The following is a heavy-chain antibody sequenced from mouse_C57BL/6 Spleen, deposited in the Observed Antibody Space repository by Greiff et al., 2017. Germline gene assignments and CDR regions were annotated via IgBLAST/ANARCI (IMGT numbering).Heavy chain of an antibody. CDR1: GYAFSSYW. CDR3: ARDYYSNSYWYFDV. D-gene: IGHD2-5*01. V-gene: IGHV1-80*01. Sequence: QVQLQQSGAELVKPGASVKISCKASGYAFSSYWMNWVKQRPGKGLEWIGQIYPGDGDTNYNGKFKGKATLTADKSSSTAYMQLSSLTSEDSAVYFCARDYYSNSYWYFDVWGTGTTVTVSA. CDR2: IYPGDGDT. J-gene: IGHJ1*03.